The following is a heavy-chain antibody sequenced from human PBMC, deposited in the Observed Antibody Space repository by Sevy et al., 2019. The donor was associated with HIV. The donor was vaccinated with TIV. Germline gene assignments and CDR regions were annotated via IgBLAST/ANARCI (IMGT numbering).Heavy chain of an antibody. CDR1: GDTFSTYG. J-gene: IGHJ3*02. CDR2: IIPIFGTL. D-gene: IGHD7-27*01. Sequence: ASVKVSCKASGDTFSTYGLSWVRQAPGQGLEWMGGIIPIFGTLNYAQKFQGRVTITADESASTAYMELSSLRSEDTALYYCARKGGVATTGDHDAFDIWGHGTLVTV. CDR3: ARKGGVATTGDHDAFDI. V-gene: IGHV1-69*13.